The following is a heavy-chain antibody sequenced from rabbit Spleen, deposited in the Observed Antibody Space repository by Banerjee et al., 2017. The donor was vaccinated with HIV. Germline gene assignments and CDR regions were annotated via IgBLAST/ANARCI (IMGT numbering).Heavy chain of an antibody. V-gene: IGHV1S7*01. CDR1: GFSFSSSDY. J-gene: IGHJ4*01. CDR3: VRDRANIGGDYGPYYFDL. CDR2: IYVGSGST. D-gene: IGHD2-1*01. Sequence: QLEESGGGLVQPEGSLTLTCTASGFSFSSSDYMCWVRQAPGKGLEWIGCIYVGSGSTHYASWVNGRFTISRDDAQNTLYLQLNSLTAADTATYFCVRDRANIGGDYGPYYFDLWGPGTLVTVS.